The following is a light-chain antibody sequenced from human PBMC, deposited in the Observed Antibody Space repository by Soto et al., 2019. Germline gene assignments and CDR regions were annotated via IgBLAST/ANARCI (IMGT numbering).Light chain of an antibody. Sequence: SSELTQPPSVSVAPGKTARITCGGNNIGTKSVHWYQQKPGQAPVLVIYYNNDRPSGIPERFSGSNSGNTATLTIRRCEAGDEAAYYCLVWDSSSDHYVFGTGTKVTVL. CDR1: NIGTKS. J-gene: IGLJ1*01. CDR3: LVWDSSSDHYV. CDR2: YNN. V-gene: IGLV3-21*04.